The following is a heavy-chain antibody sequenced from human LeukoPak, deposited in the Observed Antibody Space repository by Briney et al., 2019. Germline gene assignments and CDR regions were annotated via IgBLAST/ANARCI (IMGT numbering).Heavy chain of an antibody. J-gene: IGHJ6*02. CDR2: ISSSSSTI. D-gene: IGHD6-13*01. CDR3: ARSSSSSWAEFYYYYYGMDV. V-gene: IGHV3-48*01. CDR1: GFTFSSYS. Sequence: GGSLRLSCAASGFTFSSYSRNWVRQAPGKGLEWVSYISSSSSTIYYADSVKGRLTISRDNAKNSLYLQMNSLRAEDTAVYYCARSSSSSWAEFYYYYYGMDVWGQGTTVTVSS.